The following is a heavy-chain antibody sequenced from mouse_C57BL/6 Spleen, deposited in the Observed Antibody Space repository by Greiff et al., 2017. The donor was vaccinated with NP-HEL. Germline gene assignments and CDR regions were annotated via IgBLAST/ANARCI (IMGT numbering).Heavy chain of an antibody. CDR1: GYTFPSYW. CDR2: FDPNSVGT. J-gene: IGHJ4*01. Sequence: QVQLQQPGAELVKPGASVKLSCKASGYTFPSYWIPGLRRRPGRALEWIGRFDPNSVGTKYNEKFKSKATLTVDKPSSTAYMQLSSLTSEDSAVYYCARLDDYDDAMDYWGQGTSVTVSS. D-gene: IGHD2-4*01. CDR3: ARLDDYDDAMDY. V-gene: IGHV1-72*01.